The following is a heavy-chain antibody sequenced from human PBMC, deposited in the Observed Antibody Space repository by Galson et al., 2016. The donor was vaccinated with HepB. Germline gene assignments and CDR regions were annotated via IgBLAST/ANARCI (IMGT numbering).Heavy chain of an antibody. Sequence: LRLSCAASRFVLSNFGLSWVRQAPGKGLEWVASISTRRTTYYSDSVQGRFTIPRGNSNNTLYPQMNGLRAENSTVYYCAKERLVRRIFDHWGQGTLLTVSS. CDR2: ISTRRTT. CDR3: AKERLVRRIFDH. J-gene: IGHJ4*02. CDR1: RFVLSNFG. V-gene: IGHV3-23*01. D-gene: IGHD1-1*01.